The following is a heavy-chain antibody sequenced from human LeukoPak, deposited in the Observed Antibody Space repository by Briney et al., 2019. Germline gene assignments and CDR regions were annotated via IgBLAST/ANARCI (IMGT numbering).Heavy chain of an antibody. CDR1: GYTFTNYY. CDR3: ARGPPQYYYDSSGGWFDP. CDR2: INPSGGST. D-gene: IGHD3-22*01. V-gene: IGHV1-46*01. J-gene: IGHJ5*02. Sequence: ASVTVSCKASGYTFTNYYMHWVRQAPGQGLEWMGIINPSGGSTSYAQKFQGRVTMTRDTSTSTVYMELSSLRSEDTAVYYCARGPPQYYYDSSGGWFDPWGQGTLVTVSS.